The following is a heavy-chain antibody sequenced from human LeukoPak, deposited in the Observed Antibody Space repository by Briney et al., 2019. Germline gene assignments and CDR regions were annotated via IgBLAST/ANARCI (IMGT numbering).Heavy chain of an antibody. V-gene: IGHV4-59*01. CDR3: ARDRGSQPFIDY. J-gene: IGHJ4*02. CDR1: CGSIDTYY. CDR2: VFHTGST. D-gene: IGHD1-26*01. Sequence: SETLSLTCTVSCGSIDTYYWNWIRQPPGKGLEWIGYVFHTGSTNYNPSLKSRVTISVDTSKNQFSLKLSSVTAADTAVYYCARDRGSQPFIDYWGQGTLVTVSS.